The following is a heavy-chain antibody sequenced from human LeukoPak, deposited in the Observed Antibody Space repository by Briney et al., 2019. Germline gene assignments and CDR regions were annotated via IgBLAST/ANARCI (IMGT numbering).Heavy chain of an antibody. Sequence: SGGSLRLSCAASGFTFSSYAMSWVRQAPGKGLEWVSAIGGSGGSTYYADSVKGRFTISRDNSKNTLYLQMNSLRAEDTAVYYCAKGGIQLWLSFDYWGQGTLVTASS. J-gene: IGHJ4*02. CDR1: GFTFSSYA. D-gene: IGHD5-18*01. CDR3: AKGGIQLWLSFDY. CDR2: IGGSGGST. V-gene: IGHV3-23*01.